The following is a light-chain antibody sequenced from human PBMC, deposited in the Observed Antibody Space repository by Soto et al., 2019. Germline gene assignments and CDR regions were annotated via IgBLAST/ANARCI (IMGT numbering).Light chain of an antibody. CDR1: QSVSSN. V-gene: IGKV3-20*01. CDR2: GAS. J-gene: IGKJ5*01. Sequence: EIVLTQSPATLSLSPGERATLSCRASQSVSSNLAWYQQKPGQAPRLLIYGASTRATGIPARFSGSGSGTDFTLTISGLEPEDFAVYYCQQYGSSFITFGQGTRLEIK. CDR3: QQYGSSFIT.